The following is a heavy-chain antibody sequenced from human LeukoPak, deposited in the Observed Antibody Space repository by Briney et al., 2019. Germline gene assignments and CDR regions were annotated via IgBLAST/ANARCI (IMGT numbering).Heavy chain of an antibody. J-gene: IGHJ3*02. CDR2: IYGGGPT. D-gene: IGHD1-14*01. Sequence: GGSLRLSCAASGFTVSRNYMSWVRQTPGRGLECVSVIYGGGPTYYADSVKGRFTIPRDTSKNTLYLQMNSLRAEDTAVYFCARDLGIAGTTHAFDIWGQGTMVTVSS. V-gene: IGHV3-53*01. CDR3: ARDLGIAGTTHAFDI. CDR1: GFTVSRNY.